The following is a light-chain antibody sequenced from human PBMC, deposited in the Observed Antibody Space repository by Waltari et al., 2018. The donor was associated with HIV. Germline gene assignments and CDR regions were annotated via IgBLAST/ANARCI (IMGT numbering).Light chain of an antibody. Sequence: AILLTQSPSSLSAAVGDSVTITCRASRGIITALAWYQQKPGRPTKLVIYDASTLESGVPSRFSGSGSGTDFTLTINSLQPEDSASYYCQQFNDLPPLFGGGTKVEI. J-gene: IGKJ4*01. CDR2: DAS. CDR3: QQFNDLPPL. V-gene: IGKV1D-13*01. CDR1: RGIITA.